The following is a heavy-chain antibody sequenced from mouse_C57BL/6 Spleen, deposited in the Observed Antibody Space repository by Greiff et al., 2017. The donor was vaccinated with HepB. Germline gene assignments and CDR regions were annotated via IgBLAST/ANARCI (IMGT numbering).Heavy chain of an antibody. CDR1: GFNIKDDY. Sequence: EVKLMESGAELVRPGASVKLSCTASGFNIKDDYMHWVKQRPEQGLEWIGWIDPENGDTEYASKFQGKATITADTSSNTAYLQLSSLTSEDTAVYYCTTDGNYGAGFDYWGQGTTLTVSS. D-gene: IGHD2-1*01. CDR2: IDPENGDT. V-gene: IGHV14-4*01. CDR3: TTDGNYGAGFDY. J-gene: IGHJ2*01.